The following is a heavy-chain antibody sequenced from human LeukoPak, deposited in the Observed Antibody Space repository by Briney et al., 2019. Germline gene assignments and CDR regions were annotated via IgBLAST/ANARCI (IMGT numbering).Heavy chain of an antibody. CDR2: ISGSSSYT. J-gene: IGHJ4*02. D-gene: IGHD2-15*01. Sequence: PGGSLRLSCAASGFTFSSYSMNWVRQAPGKGLEWVSSISGSSSYTFYADSVRGRFTISRDNAKNSVSLQMNSLRAEDTAVYYCARGTTAGYSPSHWGQGTLVTVSS. CDR3: ARGTTAGYSPSH. V-gene: IGHV3-21*01. CDR1: GFTFSSYS.